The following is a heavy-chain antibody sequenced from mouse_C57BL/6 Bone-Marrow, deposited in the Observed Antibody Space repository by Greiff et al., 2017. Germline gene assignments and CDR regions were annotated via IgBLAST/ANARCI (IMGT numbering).Heavy chain of an antibody. J-gene: IGHJ3*01. CDR1: GFTFSSYG. CDR2: ISSGGSYT. Sequence: EVKLVESGGDLVKPGGSLKLSCAASGFTFSSYGMSWVRQTPDKRLEWVATISSGGSYTYYPDSVKGRFTISRDNAKNTLYLQMSSLKSEDTAMYYCARQYGYDVRFAYWGQGTLVTVSA. CDR3: ARQYGYDVRFAY. D-gene: IGHD2-2*01. V-gene: IGHV5-6*01.